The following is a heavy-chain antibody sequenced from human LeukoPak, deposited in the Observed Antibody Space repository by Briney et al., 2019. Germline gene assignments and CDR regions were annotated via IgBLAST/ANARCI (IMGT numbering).Heavy chain of an antibody. CDR3: ARDPDVVVEPAAVRVDY. D-gene: IGHD2-2*01. Sequence: ASVKVSCKASGYTFTAYYMHWVRQAPGQGLEWMGWINPNTGGTNYAQQFQGRVTMTRDTSLSTAYMDLNRLTSDDTAVYYCARDPDVVVEPAAVRVDYWGQGTLVTVSA. J-gene: IGHJ4*02. CDR1: GYTFTAYY. V-gene: IGHV1-2*02. CDR2: INPNTGGT.